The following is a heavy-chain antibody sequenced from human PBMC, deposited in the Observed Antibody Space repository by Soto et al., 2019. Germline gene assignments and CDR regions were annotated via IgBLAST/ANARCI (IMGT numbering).Heavy chain of an antibody. J-gene: IGHJ5*02. V-gene: IGHV4-39*01. CDR1: GGSFRSSSFP. D-gene: IGHD6-13*01. CDR2: IYYSGST. CDR3: ARRERAAGTDWWFDP. Sequence: SETLSLTCTVSGGSFRSSSFPWGWFRLPPGKGLEWIGSIYYSGSTYYSPSLKSRFTISVDTSMNQFSLKLSSVTVADTAVYYCARRERAAGTDWWFDPWGQGTLVT.